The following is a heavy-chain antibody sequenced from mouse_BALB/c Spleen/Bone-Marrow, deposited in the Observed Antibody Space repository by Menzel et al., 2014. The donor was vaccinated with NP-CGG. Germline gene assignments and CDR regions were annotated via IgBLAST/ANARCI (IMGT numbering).Heavy chain of an antibody. J-gene: IGHJ3*01. V-gene: IGHV14-3*02. CDR2: IDPANGNT. CDR3: APYCYGSSLFAY. Sequence: VQLQQSGAELVKPGASVKLSCTASGFNIKDTYMHWVKQRPEQGLEWIGRIDPANGNTKYDPKFQGKATITADTSSNTAYLQLSSLTSDDTAVYYCAPYCYGSSLFAYWGQGTLVTVSA. D-gene: IGHD1-1*01. CDR1: GFNIKDTY.